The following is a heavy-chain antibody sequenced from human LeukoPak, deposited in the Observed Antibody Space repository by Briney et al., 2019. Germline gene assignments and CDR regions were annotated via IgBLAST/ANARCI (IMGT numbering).Heavy chain of an antibody. Sequence: SETLSLTCTVSGGSISSYYWSWIRQPAGKGLEWIGPIYTSGSTNYNPSLKSRVTMSVDTSKNQFSLTLNFVTAADTAVYYCARQHDSYYYYYIDVWGSGTTVTVSS. V-gene: IGHV4-4*07. CDR3: ARQHDSYYYYYIDV. J-gene: IGHJ6*03. CDR2: IYTSGST. CDR1: GGSISSYY.